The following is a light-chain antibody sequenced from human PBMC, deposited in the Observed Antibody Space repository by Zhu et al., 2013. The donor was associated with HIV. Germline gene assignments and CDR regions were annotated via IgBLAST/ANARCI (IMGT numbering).Light chain of an antibody. J-gene: IGKJ1*01. V-gene: IGKV1-5*03. CDR1: QSISSW. CDR2: KAS. CDR3: QQYNSYPWT. Sequence: DIQMTQSPSTLSASVGDRVTITCRASQSISSWLAWYQQKPGKAPKLLIYKASSLESGVPSRFSGSGSGTEFTLTISSLQPDDFATYYCQQYNSYPWTFGQRDQRWKSN.